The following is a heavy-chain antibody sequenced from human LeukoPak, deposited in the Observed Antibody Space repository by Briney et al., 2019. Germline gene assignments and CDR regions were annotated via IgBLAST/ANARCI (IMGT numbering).Heavy chain of an antibody. D-gene: IGHD2-15*01. CDR1: GFTFSSYG. CDR3: AKDSYSDDYGDY. J-gene: IGHJ4*02. V-gene: IGHV3-30*18. CDR2: ISYDGSNK. Sequence: GRYLRLSCAASGFTFSSYGMHWDRQAPGKGLEWVAVISYDGSNKYYADSVRGRFTISRDNSKNTLDLQMNSLRAEDTAVYYCAKDSYSDDYGDYWGQGTLVTVSS.